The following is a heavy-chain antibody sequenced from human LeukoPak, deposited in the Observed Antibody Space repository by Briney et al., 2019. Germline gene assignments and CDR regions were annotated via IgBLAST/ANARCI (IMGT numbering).Heavy chain of an antibody. D-gene: IGHD6-19*01. CDR3: ARQISSGWYDRAFDI. V-gene: IGHV5-51*01. CDR1: GYSFISYW. Sequence: GESLKISCKGSGYSFISYWICWVRQMPGKGLEWMGIIYPADSDTRYSPSFQGQVTISADKSISTAYLQWSSLKASDTAMYYCARQISSGWYDRAFDIWGQGTMVTVSS. CDR2: IYPADSDT. J-gene: IGHJ3*02.